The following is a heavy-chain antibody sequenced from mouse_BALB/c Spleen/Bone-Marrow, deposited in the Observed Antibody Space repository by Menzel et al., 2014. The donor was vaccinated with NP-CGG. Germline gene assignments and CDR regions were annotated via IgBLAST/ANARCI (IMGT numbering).Heavy chain of an antibody. CDR2: ISYDGSN. CDR1: GYSITSGYY. Sequence: ESGPGLVKPSQSLSLTCSVTGYSITSGYYWNWIRQSPGNKLEWMGYISYDGSNNYNPSLKNRISITRDTSKNQFFLKLSSVTTEDTATYYCAREGGSLWYFDVWGAGTTVTVSS. CDR3: AREGGSLWYFDV. V-gene: IGHV3-6*02. J-gene: IGHJ1*01.